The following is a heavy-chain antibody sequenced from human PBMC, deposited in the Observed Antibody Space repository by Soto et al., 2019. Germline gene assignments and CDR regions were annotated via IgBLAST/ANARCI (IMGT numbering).Heavy chain of an antibody. J-gene: IGHJ4*02. CDR2: INPNSGGT. CDR1: GYTFTGYY. Sequence: ASVKVSCKASGYTFTGYYMHWVRQAPGQGLEWMGWINPNSGGTNYAQKFQGWVTMTRDTSISTAYMELSRLRSDDTAVYYCARAHSSGWYAFVGYWGQGTQVTVSS. D-gene: IGHD6-19*01. CDR3: ARAHSSGWYAFVGY. V-gene: IGHV1-2*04.